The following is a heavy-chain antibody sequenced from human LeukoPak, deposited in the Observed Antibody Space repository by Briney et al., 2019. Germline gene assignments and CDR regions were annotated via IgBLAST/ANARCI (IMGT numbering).Heavy chain of an antibody. CDR3: ARVRTHRRTIFGGNWFDP. J-gene: IGHJ5*02. Sequence: LETLSLTCTVSGGPISSYYWSWIRQPPGKGLEWIGYTYYSGSTNYNPSLKSRVTISVDTSKNQFSLKLSSVTAADTAVYYCARVRTHRRTIFGGNWFDPWGQGTLVTVSS. CDR1: GGPISSYY. D-gene: IGHD3-3*01. V-gene: IGHV4-59*12. CDR2: TYYSGST.